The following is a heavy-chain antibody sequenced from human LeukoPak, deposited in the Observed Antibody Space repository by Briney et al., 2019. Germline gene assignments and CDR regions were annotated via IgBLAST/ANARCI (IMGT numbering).Heavy chain of an antibody. CDR2: IRSKANSYAT. J-gene: IGHJ6*03. CDR1: GFTFSGSA. CDR3: TRDYSNYYYYYYMDV. D-gene: IGHD4-11*01. V-gene: IGHV3-73*01. Sequence: GGSLRLSCAASGFTFSGSAMHWVRQASGKGLEWVGRIRSKANSYATAYAASVKGRFTISRDDSKNTAYLQMNSLKTEDTAVYYCTRDYSNYYYYYYMDVWGKGTTVTVSS.